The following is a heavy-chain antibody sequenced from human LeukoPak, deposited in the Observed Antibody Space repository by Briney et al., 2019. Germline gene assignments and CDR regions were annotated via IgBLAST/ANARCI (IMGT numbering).Heavy chain of an antibody. CDR1: GFTFSSYW. D-gene: IGHD6-19*01. J-gene: IGHJ6*03. V-gene: IGHV3-7*01. Sequence: AGTLRLSCAASGFTFSSYWLSWVRQAPGKGLEWVANIKQDGSEKYYVDSVKGRFTTSRDNAKNSLYLQMNSLRAEDTAVYYCARDQYSSGWYLSRGFNYYYMDVWGKGTTVTVSS. CDR3: ARDQYSSGWYLSRGFNYYYMDV. CDR2: IKQDGSEK.